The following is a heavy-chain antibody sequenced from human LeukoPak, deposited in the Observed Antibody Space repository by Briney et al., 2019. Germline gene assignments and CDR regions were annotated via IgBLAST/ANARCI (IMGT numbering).Heavy chain of an antibody. D-gene: IGHD3-10*01. Sequence: PSETLSLTCTVSGGSISSYYWSWIRQPPGKGLEWIGYIYYSGSTNYNPSLKSRVTISVDTSKNQFSLKLSSVTAADTAVYYCARRASVVRGVIWFDPWGQGTLVTVSS. CDR2: IYYSGST. V-gene: IGHV4-59*08. CDR1: GGSISSYY. J-gene: IGHJ5*02. CDR3: ARRASVVRGVIWFDP.